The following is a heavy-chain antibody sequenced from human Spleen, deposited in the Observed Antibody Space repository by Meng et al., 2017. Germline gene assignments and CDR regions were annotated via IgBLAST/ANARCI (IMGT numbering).Heavy chain of an antibody. V-gene: IGHV3-23*01. J-gene: IGHJ4*02. CDR3: ANEAIAAAPPDS. CDR2: ISDSGHAK. D-gene: IGHD6-13*01. CDR1: GFRFSTYA. Sequence: GGSLRRSCSASGFRFSTYAMSWVRHAPGKGLEWVSAISDSGHAKNYAASVKGRFTMSRDNSKNTLYLQMDNLRADDTAVYYRANEAIAAAPPDSWGQGSLVTVSS.